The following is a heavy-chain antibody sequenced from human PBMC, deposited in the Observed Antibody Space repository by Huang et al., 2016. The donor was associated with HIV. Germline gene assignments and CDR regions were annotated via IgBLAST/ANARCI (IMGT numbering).Heavy chain of an antibody. D-gene: IGHD3-3*01. Sequence: QVQLQESGRGLVKPSETLSLTCTVSGGSISSSFYYWGWIRQSPGKGLEWIGSMYESQTTYYNPSLNGRVTISADTSNSQFSLKLTSVTAADSAVYYCVRHRPNYDFWSGYYPYFDDWGQGTLVTVSS. CDR3: VRHRPNYDFWSGYYPYFDD. CDR1: GGSISSSFYY. V-gene: IGHV4-39*01. CDR2: MYESQTT. J-gene: IGHJ4*02.